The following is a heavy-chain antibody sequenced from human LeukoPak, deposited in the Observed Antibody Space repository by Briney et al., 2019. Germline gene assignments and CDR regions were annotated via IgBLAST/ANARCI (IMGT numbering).Heavy chain of an antibody. CDR1: GGSISSGDYY. CDR2: IYYSGSN. CDR3: ASGRMVRGVVIWFDS. D-gene: IGHD3-10*01. J-gene: IGHJ5*01. V-gene: IGHV4-30-4*01. Sequence: SETLSLSCTVSGGSISSGDYYWGWLRQPPGKGLGWLGYIYYSGSNYDNPSLKGRVTISVDTSKNQFSLKLSSVTASGTDVYYCASGRMVRGVVIWFDSWGQGTLVTVSS.